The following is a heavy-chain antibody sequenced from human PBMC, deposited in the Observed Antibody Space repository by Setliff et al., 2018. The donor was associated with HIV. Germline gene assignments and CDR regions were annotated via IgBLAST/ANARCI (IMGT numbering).Heavy chain of an antibody. CDR1: GYTFTSYE. D-gene: IGHD3-22*01. CDR3: AREALAWYHYDSSGYSNWFDP. J-gene: IGHJ5*02. CDR2: MNPNSGNT. V-gene: IGHV1-8*02. Sequence: ASVKVSCKASGYTFTSYEINWVRQATGQGLEWMGWMNPNSGNTGYAQKFQGRVTMTRNTSISTAYMELSSLRSEDTAVYYCAREALAWYHYDSSGYSNWFDPWGQGTLVTVSS.